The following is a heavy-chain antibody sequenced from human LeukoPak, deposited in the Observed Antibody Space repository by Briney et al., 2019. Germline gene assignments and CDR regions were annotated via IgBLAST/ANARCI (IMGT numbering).Heavy chain of an antibody. CDR3: ARRPSFQLYGYFDY. D-gene: IGHD2-8*01. CDR2: IYHSGST. Sequence: PSETLSLTCAVSGGSISSSNWWSWVRPPPGKGLEWIGEIYHSGSTNYNPSLKSRVTISVDTSKNQFSLKLSSVTAADTAVYYCARRPSFQLYGYFDYWGQGTLVTVSS. CDR1: GGSISSSNW. V-gene: IGHV4-4*02. J-gene: IGHJ4*02.